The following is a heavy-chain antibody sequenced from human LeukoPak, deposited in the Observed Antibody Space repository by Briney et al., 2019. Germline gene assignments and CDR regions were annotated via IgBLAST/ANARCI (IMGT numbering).Heavy chain of an antibody. J-gene: IGHJ3*02. CDR2: ISAYNGNT. CDR1: GYTFTSYG. V-gene: IGHV1-18*01. CDR3: ARDPPYNWNDRPDAFDI. D-gene: IGHD1-20*01. Sequence: ASVKVSCKASGYTFTSYGISWVRRAPGQGLEWMGWISAYNGNTNYAQKLQGRVTMTTDTSTSTAYMELRSLRSDDTAVYYCARDPPYNWNDRPDAFDIWGQGTMVTVSS.